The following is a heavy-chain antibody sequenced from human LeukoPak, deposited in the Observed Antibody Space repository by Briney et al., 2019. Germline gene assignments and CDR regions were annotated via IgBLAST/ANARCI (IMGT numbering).Heavy chain of an antibody. J-gene: IGHJ4*02. CDR3: STTYYYGSSEGY. V-gene: IGHV3-15*07. CDR2: IKSKTDGGTT. Sequence: PGVSLRLSCAASGFTFSNAWMNWVRQAPGKGLEWVGRIKSKTDGGTTDYAAPVKGRFTISRDDSKNTLYLQMNSLKTEDTAVYYCSTTYYYGSSEGYWGQGTLVTVSS. D-gene: IGHD3-22*01. CDR1: GFTFSNAW.